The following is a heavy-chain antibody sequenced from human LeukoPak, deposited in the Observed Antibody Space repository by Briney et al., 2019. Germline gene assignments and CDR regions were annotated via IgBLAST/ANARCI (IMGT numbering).Heavy chain of an antibody. D-gene: IGHD4-17*01. J-gene: IGHJ4*02. V-gene: IGHV3-23*01. CDR2: ISGSGGST. CDR1: GFTFSSYA. CDR3: AKWVPLYGDYQYYFDY. Sequence: GGSLRLSCAASGFTFSSYAMSWVRQAPGKGLEWVSAISGSGGSTYYADSVKGRFTISRDNSKNTLYLQMNSLRAEDTAVYYCAKWVPLYGDYQYYFDYWGQGTLVTVSS.